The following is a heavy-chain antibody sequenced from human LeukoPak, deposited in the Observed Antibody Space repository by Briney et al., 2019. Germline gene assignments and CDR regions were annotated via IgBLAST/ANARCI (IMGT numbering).Heavy chain of an antibody. CDR2: IIPIFGTA. D-gene: IGHD2-21*02. J-gene: IGHJ4*02. CDR1: GGTFSSYA. CDR3: ARAYCGGDCYLPDKFDY. V-gene: IGHV1-69*13. Sequence: SVKVSCKASGGTFSSYAISWVRQAPGQGLEWMGGIIPIFGTANYAQKFQGRVAITADESTSTAYMELSSLRSEDTAVYYCARAYCGGDCYLPDKFDYWGQGTLVTVSS.